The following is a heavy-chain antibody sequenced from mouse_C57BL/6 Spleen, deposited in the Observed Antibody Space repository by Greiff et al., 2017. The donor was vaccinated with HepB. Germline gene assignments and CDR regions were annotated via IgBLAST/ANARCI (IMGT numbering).Heavy chain of an antibody. Sequence: EVKLMESGGGLVKPGGSLKLSCAASGFTFSSYTMSWVRQTPEKRLEWVATISGGGGNTYYPDSVKGRFTISRDNAKNTLYLQMSSLRSEDTALYYCARQSLTGTYDYWGQGTTLTVSS. CDR2: ISGGGGNT. D-gene: IGHD4-1*01. V-gene: IGHV5-9*01. CDR3: ARQSLTGTYDY. CDR1: GFTFSSYT. J-gene: IGHJ2*01.